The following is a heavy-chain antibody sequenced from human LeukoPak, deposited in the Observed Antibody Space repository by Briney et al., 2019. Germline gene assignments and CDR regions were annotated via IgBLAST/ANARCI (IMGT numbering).Heavy chain of an antibody. CDR2: FYHGGST. V-gene: IGHV4-38-2*02. CDR1: GYSISTGYY. CDR3: ARRRGSGSTQVFDY. J-gene: IGHJ4*02. Sequence: SETLSLTCTVSGYSISTGYYWDWIRQPPGKGLEWIGTFYHGGSTYYNPSLKSRVTISVDTSKNQFSLNLTSVTAADTAVYYCARRRGSGSTQVFDYWDQGTLVTVSS. D-gene: IGHD6-19*01.